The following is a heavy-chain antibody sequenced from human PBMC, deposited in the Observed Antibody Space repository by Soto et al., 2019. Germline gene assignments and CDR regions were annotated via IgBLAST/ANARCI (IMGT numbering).Heavy chain of an antibody. D-gene: IGHD2-15*01. J-gene: IGHJ4*02. CDR3: ASRSGATVVAIDY. V-gene: IGHV3-21*04. CDR1: GFTYTRYS. Sequence: PGGSLRLSCAASGFTYTRYSMNWVRQAPGKGLEWVSSISSTTNYIYYGDSMKGRFTISRDNAKNSLYLEMNSLRSEDTAVYYCASRSGATVVAIDYWGQGTLVTVSS. CDR2: ISSTTNYI.